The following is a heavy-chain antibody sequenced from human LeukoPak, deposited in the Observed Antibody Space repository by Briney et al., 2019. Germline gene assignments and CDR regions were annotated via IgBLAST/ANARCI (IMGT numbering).Heavy chain of an antibody. V-gene: IGHV3-33*06. CDR1: GFTFSNYA. CDR2: IWYDGSNE. CDR3: AKDARRSSGWWFFDH. D-gene: IGHD6-19*01. Sequence: GGSLRLSCAASGFTFSNYAMHWVRQAPGKGLECVALIWYDGSNEFYADSVKGRFTISRDNSKNTLYLQMKSLRAEDTAVYYCAKDARRSSGWWFFDHWGQGTLVTVSS. J-gene: IGHJ4*02.